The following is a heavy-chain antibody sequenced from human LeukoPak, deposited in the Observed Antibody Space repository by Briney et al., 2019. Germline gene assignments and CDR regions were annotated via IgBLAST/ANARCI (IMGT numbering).Heavy chain of an antibody. D-gene: IGHD3-22*01. CDR1: GGTFSSYA. Sequence: ASVKVSCKASGGTFSSYAISWVRQAPGQGLEWMGGISAYNGNTNYAQKLQGRVTMTTDTSTSTAYMELRSLRSDDTAVYYCAREYYYDSSGYPADAFDIWGQGTMVTVSS. J-gene: IGHJ3*02. CDR2: ISAYNGNT. CDR3: AREYYYDSSGYPADAFDI. V-gene: IGHV1-18*01.